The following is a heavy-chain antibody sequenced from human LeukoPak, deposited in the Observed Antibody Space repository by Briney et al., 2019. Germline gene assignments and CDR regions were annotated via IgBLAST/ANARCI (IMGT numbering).Heavy chain of an antibody. CDR2: IYHSGST. J-gene: IGHJ4*02. V-gene: IGHV4-30-2*01. Sequence: PSETLSLTCIVSGGSLSSGGYYWSWIRQPPGKGLEWIGYIYHSGSTYYNPSLKSRVTISVDRSKNQFSLKLSSVTAADTAVYYCARVDTAMGPGVDYWGQGTLVTVSS. CDR3: ARVDTAMGPGVDY. D-gene: IGHD5-18*01. CDR1: GGSLSSGGYY.